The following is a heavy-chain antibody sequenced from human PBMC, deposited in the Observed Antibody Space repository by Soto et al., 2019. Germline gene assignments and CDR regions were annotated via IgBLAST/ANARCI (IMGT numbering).Heavy chain of an antibody. V-gene: IGHV1-3*01. CDR1: GYTFTTFA. CDR2: IKAGNGDT. Sequence: ASVKVSCKSSGYTFTTFAVHWVRQAPGQRLEWMGYIKAGNGDTKYSQKFQGRVTFTRDIPANTAYMELSSLRSEDTAVYYCARGSTVLKIDYWGQGTLVTVSS. CDR3: ARGSTVLKIDY. J-gene: IGHJ4*02. D-gene: IGHD3-16*01.